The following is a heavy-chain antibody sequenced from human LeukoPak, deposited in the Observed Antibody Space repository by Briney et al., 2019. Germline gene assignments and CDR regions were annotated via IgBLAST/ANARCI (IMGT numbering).Heavy chain of an antibody. V-gene: IGHV5-51*01. CDR2: IYPGDSDT. D-gene: IGHD6-13*01. CDR1: GYSFTSYW. J-gene: IGHJ5*02. CDR3: ARQIEPGIAAAGPFDP. Sequence: GESLQISCKGSGYSFTSYWIGWVRQMPGKGLEWMGIIYPGDSDTRYSPSFQGQVTISADKSISTAYLQWSSLKASDTAMYYCARQIEPGIAAAGPFDPWGQGTLVTVSS.